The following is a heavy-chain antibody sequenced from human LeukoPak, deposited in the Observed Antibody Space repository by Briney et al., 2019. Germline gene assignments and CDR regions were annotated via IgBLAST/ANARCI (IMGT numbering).Heavy chain of an antibody. CDR3: AMKGAAGGVGTDRSFDY. J-gene: IGHJ4*02. Sequence: PGGSLRLSCAAPGFTFSGYAMHWVRQAPGEGLECVSAISSNGGSTYYANSGKGRFTISRDTSKNTPYLQMGSLRAEDLAVYYCAMKGAAGGVGTDRSFDYWGQGPLVPVSS. CDR2: ISSNGGST. CDR1: GFTFSGYA. D-gene: IGHD6-13*01. V-gene: IGHV3-64*01.